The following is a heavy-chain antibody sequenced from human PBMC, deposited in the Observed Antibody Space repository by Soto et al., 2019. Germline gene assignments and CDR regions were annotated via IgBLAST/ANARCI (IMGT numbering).Heavy chain of an antibody. CDR1: GGTFSSYA. Sequence: ASVKVSCKASGGTFSSYAISWVRQAPGQGLEWMGGIIPIFGTANYAQKFQGRVTITADESTSTAYMELSSLRSEDTAVYYCARDPRHYGDYAYFDYWGQGTLVTVSS. CDR2: IIPIFGTA. D-gene: IGHD4-17*01. CDR3: ARDPRHYGDYAYFDY. V-gene: IGHV1-69*13. J-gene: IGHJ4*02.